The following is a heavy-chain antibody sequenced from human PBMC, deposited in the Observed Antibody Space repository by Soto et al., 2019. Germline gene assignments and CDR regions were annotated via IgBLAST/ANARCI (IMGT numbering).Heavy chain of an antibody. V-gene: IGHV3-23*01. CDR2: ISGSGGST. CDR1: GFTFSSYA. D-gene: IGHD4-17*01. Sequence: GGFLRVSWAALGFTFSSYAMSRVRQAPGKGLEWVSAISGSGGSTYYADSVKGRFTISRDNSKNTLYLQMNSLRAEDTAVYYCAKFDYGDYPGAFDIWGQGTMVTVSS. CDR3: AKFDYGDYPGAFDI. J-gene: IGHJ3*02.